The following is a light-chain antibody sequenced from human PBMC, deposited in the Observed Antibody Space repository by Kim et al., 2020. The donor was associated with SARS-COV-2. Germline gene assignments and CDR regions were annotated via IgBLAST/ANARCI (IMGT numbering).Light chain of an antibody. CDR1: GDEY. Sequence: GDEYACWYQQKPGQSPVLVIYQDSKRPPGIPERFSGSNSGNTATLTISETQAMDEADYYCQAWDSSNVVFGGGTQLTVL. J-gene: IGLJ2*01. V-gene: IGLV3-1*01. CDR2: QDS. CDR3: QAWDSSNVV.